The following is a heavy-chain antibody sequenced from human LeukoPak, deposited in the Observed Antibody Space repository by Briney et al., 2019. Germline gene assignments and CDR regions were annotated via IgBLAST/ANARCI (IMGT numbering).Heavy chain of an antibody. V-gene: IGHV3-23*01. CDR2: ISAGGGST. J-gene: IGHJ4*02. D-gene: IGHD6-13*01. CDR1: GFTFSTHW. CDR3: AKGAAGPEY. Sequence: GGSLRLSCAASGFTFSTHWMYWVRQAPGKGLFWVSGISAGGGSTYYADSVKGRFTISRDNSRNTLYLQMNSLRAEDTAVYYCAKGAAGPEYWGQGTLVTVSS.